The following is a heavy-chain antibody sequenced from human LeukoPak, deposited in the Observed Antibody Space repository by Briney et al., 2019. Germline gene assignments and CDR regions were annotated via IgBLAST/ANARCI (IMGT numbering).Heavy chain of an antibody. J-gene: IGHJ3*02. D-gene: IGHD3-22*01. V-gene: IGHV4-30-2*01. Sequence: SETLSLTCTVSGGSVSSGSYSWSWIRQPPGKGLEWIGYIYHSGSTYYNPSLKSRVTISVDRSKNQFSLKLSSVTAADTAVYYCGSSGYAPDAFDIWGQGTMVTVPS. CDR1: GGSVSSGSYS. CDR3: GSSGYAPDAFDI. CDR2: IYHSGST.